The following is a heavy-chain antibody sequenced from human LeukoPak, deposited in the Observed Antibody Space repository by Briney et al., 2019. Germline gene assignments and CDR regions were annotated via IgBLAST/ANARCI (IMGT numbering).Heavy chain of an antibody. D-gene: IGHD6-13*01. J-gene: IGHJ4*02. CDR2: ISSSSSYI. Sequence: GGSLRLSCAASGFTFGSYSMNWVRQAPGKGLEWVSSISSSSSYIYYADSVKGRFTISRDNAKNSLYLQMNSLRAEDTAVYYCARTSGAAAVPYYFDYWGQGTLVTVSS. V-gene: IGHV3-21*01. CDR1: GFTFGSYS. CDR3: ARTSGAAAVPYYFDY.